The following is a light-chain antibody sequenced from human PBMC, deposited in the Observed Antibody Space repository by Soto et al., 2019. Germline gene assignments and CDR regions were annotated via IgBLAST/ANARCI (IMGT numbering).Light chain of an antibody. CDR1: SSNIGDYH. CDR2: SSH. Sequence: QAVVTQPPSASGTPGQRVTISCSGSSSNIGDYHVHWYQQLPGAAPKVLIHSSHQRPSGVPDRFSGSKSGTSASLAISGLQSEDEADYYCAAWYDSLNGVVFGGGTKLTVL. J-gene: IGLJ2*01. CDR3: AAWYDSLNGVV. V-gene: IGLV1-44*01.